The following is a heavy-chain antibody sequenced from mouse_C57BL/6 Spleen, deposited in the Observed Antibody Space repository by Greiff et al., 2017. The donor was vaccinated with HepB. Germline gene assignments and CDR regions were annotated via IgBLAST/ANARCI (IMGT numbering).Heavy chain of an antibody. V-gene: IGHV5-9-1*02. CDR2: ISSGGDYI. D-gene: IGHD1-1*01. J-gene: IGHJ3*01. CDR3: TREYYGSSFAY. Sequence: EVHLVESGEGLVKPGGSLKLSCAASGFTFSSYAMSWVRQTPEKRLEWVAYISSGGDYIYYADTVKGRFTISRDNARNTLYLQMSSLKSEDTAMYYCTREYYGSSFAYWGQGTLVTVSA. CDR1: GFTFSSYA.